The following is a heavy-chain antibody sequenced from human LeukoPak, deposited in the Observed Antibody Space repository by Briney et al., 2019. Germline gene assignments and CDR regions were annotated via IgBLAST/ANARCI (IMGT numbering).Heavy chain of an antibody. Sequence: GESLKISCKGSGYSFTSYWISWVRQMPGKGLEWMGRINPSDSYTNYSPSFQGHVTISADKSISTAYLQWSSLKASDTAMYYCARHIWGSGSYYDNWGQGTLVTVSS. CDR3: ARHIWGSGSYYDN. J-gene: IGHJ4*02. V-gene: IGHV5-10-1*01. CDR1: GYSFTSYW. D-gene: IGHD3-10*01. CDR2: INPSDSYT.